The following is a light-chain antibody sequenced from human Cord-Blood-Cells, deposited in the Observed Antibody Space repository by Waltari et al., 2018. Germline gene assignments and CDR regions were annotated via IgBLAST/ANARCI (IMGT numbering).Light chain of an antibody. CDR1: SNNVGNQG. Sequence: QAGLTQPPSVSKGLRQTATLTCPGNSNNVGNQGAACLQQHQGHPPKLLSYRNNNRPSGISERLSASRSGNTASLTITGLQPEDEADYYCSAWDSSLSAWVFGGGTKLTVL. J-gene: IGLJ3*02. CDR3: SAWDSSLSAWV. V-gene: IGLV10-54*01. CDR2: RNN.